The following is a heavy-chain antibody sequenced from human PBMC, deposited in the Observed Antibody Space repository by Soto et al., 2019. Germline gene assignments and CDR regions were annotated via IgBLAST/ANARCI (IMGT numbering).Heavy chain of an antibody. Sequence: GGSLRLSCAASGFTFSSYGMHWVRQAPGKGLEWVAVIWYDGSNKYYADSVKGRLTISRDNSKNTLYLQMNSLRAEDTAVYYCARDLGLYCSSTSCLRWGDAFDIWGQGTMVTVSS. D-gene: IGHD2-2*01. V-gene: IGHV3-33*01. CDR2: IWYDGSNK. J-gene: IGHJ3*02. CDR3: ARDLGLYCSSTSCLRWGDAFDI. CDR1: GFTFSSYG.